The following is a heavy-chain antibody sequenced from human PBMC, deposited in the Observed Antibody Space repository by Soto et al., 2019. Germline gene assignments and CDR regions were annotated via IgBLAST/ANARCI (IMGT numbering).Heavy chain of an antibody. CDR3: AKYTHYSDRSAYHPPYYYDF. V-gene: IGHV3-21*01. D-gene: IGHD3-22*01. Sequence: GGSLRLSCKASGFIFSEYSMSWVRQAPGKGLEWVSSISGSSSHMYYADSLKGRFTISRDNAKNSLYLQMSGLRAEDAAVYFCAKYTHYSDRSAYHPPYYYDFWDQGTLVTVSS. J-gene: IGHJ4*02. CDR2: ISGSSSHM. CDR1: GFIFSEYS.